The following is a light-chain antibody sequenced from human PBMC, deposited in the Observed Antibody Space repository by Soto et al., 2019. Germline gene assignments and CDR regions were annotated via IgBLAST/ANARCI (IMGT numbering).Light chain of an antibody. Sequence: ESVLMQSPGTLSLSPGEGATLSCRASQSVNSNYLAWYQQKTGQAPTVLIFDTSRRATVVPDRFSGSGSGTDFALPISRLAPDDFAVYYCQQSGSSHCTFGPGTKVNI. V-gene: IGKV3-20*01. CDR3: QQSGSSHCT. J-gene: IGKJ3*01. CDR2: DTS. CDR1: QSVNSNY.